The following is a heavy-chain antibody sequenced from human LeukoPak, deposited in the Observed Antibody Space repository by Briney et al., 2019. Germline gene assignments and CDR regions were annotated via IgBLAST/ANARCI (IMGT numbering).Heavy chain of an antibody. J-gene: IGHJ2*01. CDR2: ISGSGGST. CDR3: AKDGYYDSSAYYYVRYFDL. V-gene: IGHV3-23*01. Sequence: GGSLRLSCAASGFTFSSYAMSWVRQAPGKGLEWVSAISGSGGSTYYADSVEGRFTISRDNSKNTLYLQMNSLRAEDTAVYYCAKDGYYDSSAYYYVRYFDLWGRGTLVTVSS. D-gene: IGHD3-22*01. CDR1: GFTFSSYA.